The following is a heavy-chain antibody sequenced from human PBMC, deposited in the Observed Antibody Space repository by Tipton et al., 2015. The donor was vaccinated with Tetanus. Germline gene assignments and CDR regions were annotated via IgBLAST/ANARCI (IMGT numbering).Heavy chain of an antibody. CDR2: IYTSGST. D-gene: IGHD3-22*01. CDR1: GGSISSYY. J-gene: IGHJ4*02. Sequence: TLSLTCTVSGGSISSYYWSWIRQPAGKGLEWIGRIYTSGSTNYNPSLKSRVTMSVDTSKNQFSLKLSSVTAADTAVYYCARDRPDSSGYALNYFDYWGQGTLVTVSS. CDR3: ARDRPDSSGYALNYFDY. V-gene: IGHV4-4*07.